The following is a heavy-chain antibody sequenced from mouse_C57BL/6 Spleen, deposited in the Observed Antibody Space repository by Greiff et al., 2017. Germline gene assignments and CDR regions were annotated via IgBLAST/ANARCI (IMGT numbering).Heavy chain of an antibody. CDR1: GYTFTDYT. D-gene: IGHD2-3*01. Sequence: VQLQQSDAELVKPGASVKISCKASGYTFTDYTIHWMKQRPEQGLEWIGYIYPRDGSTKYNEKFKGKATLTEDKSSSTAYMQLTSLTSEDSAVYFCARRGYDGYFDYWGQGTTLTVSS. CDR2: IYPRDGST. J-gene: IGHJ2*01. V-gene: IGHV1-78*01. CDR3: ARRGYDGYFDY.